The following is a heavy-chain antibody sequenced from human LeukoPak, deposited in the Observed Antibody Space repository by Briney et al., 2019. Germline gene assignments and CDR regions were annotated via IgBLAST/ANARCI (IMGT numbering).Heavy chain of an antibody. D-gene: IGHD3-9*01. V-gene: IGHV3-7*01. CDR1: GFTFSSYW. Sequence: GGSLRLSCAASGFTFSSYWMSWVRQAPGKGLEWVANIKQDGSEKYYVDSVKGRFTISRDNAKNSLYLQMNSLRAEDTAVYYCARDLPYYDILTGSPRGAFDIWGQGTMVTVSS. J-gene: IGHJ3*02. CDR3: ARDLPYYDILTGSPRGAFDI. CDR2: IKQDGSEK.